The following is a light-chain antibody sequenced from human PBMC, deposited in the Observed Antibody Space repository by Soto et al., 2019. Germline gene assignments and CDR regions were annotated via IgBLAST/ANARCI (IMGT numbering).Light chain of an antibody. V-gene: IGLV2-14*01. Sequence: QSALTQPASVSGSPGQSITISCTGTSGDLAIYNYVSWYQQQPGKAPKLMIYQVTNRPSGVSNRFSGSRSGNTASLTISGLQAEDEADYYCSSYTDSSNYVFGTGTTLTVL. CDR3: SSYTDSSNYV. CDR1: SGDLAIYNY. CDR2: QVT. J-gene: IGLJ1*01.